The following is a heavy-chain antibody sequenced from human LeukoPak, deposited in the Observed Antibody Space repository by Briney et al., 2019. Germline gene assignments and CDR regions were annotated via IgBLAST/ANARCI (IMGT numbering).Heavy chain of an antibody. CDR1: GLSFSDYE. CDR2: ISNSGDIR. J-gene: IGHJ4*02. CDR3: AGGPQYSGSYGD. V-gene: IGHV3-48*03. D-gene: IGHD1-26*01. Sequence: PGGSLRLSCVVSGLSFSDYEMAWVRQAPGMGLEWVSYISNSGDIRRYADAVKGRFAISRDNAKNSVSLQMNSLRADDTGFYFCAGGPQYSGSYGDWGQGTLVTVSS.